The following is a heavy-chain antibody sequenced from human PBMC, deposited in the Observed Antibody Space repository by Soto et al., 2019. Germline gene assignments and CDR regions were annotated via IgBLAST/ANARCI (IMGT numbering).Heavy chain of an antibody. J-gene: IGHJ4*02. CDR2: THYSGST. V-gene: IGHV4-30-4*01. CDR1: GGSISSGDYY. CDR3: ARGAGGYSYGNFDY. D-gene: IGHD5-18*01. Sequence: SETLSLTCTVSGGSISSGDYYWNWIRHPPGKALEWIGYTHYSGSTYYNPSLKSRVTISVDTSKNQFSLMLSSVTAADTAVYYCARGAGGYSYGNFDYWGQGTLVTVSS.